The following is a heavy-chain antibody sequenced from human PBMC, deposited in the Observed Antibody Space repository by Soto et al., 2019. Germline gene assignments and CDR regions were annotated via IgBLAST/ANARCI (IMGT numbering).Heavy chain of an antibody. CDR3: ARAHAPTLPFDS. J-gene: IGHJ4*01. V-gene: IGHV4-59*01. D-gene: IGHD2-15*01. CDR1: GGSIRNVY. Sequence: SETLSLTCTVSGGSIRNVYWSWIRQAPGKGLEWIGFIFHSGNAKYNPSLKSRVTISVDTSKNQFSLSLDSVTAADTAVYFCARAHAPTLPFDSWGQGTLVTVS. CDR2: IFHSGNA.